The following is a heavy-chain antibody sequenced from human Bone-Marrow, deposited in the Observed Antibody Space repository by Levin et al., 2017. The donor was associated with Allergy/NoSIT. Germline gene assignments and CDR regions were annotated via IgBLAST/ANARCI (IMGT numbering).Heavy chain of an antibody. J-gene: IGHJ6*03. Sequence: GASVKVSCQASGYSFTRYAINWVRQAPGQGLEWMGWISPHNGNTYFAQKFEDRVTMTTHTSTDTAYMSLRNLRPADPAVIFCARDRKSCSGGTCYSSHYPYCYMDVWGKGTAITVAS. V-gene: IGHV1-18*01. D-gene: IGHD2-15*01. CDR1: GYSFTRYA. CDR2: ISPHNGNT. CDR3: ARDRKSCSGGTCYSSHYPYCYMDV.